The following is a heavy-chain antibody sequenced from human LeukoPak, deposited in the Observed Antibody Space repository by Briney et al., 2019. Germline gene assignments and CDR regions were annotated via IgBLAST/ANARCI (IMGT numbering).Heavy chain of an antibody. CDR1: GFTFSDYY. J-gene: IGHJ4*02. D-gene: IGHD2/OR15-2a*01. V-gene: IGHV3-23*01. CDR3: AKDKYPSPATFDY. CDR2: ISGSGGST. Sequence: GGSLRLSCAASGFTFSDYYMSWIRQAPGKGLEWVSAISGSGGSTYYADSVKGRFTISRDNSKNTLYLQMNSLRAEDTAVYYCAKDKYPSPATFDYWGQGTLVTVSS.